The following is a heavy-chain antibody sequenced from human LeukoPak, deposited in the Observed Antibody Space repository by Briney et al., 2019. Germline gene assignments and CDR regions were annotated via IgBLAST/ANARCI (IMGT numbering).Heavy chain of an antibody. CDR1: GYTFTGYY. D-gene: IGHD1-1*01. CDR2: INPNSGGT. Sequence: ASVKFSYKASGYTFTGYYMHWVRQAPGQGLEWMGWINPNSGGTNYAQKFQGRVTMTRDTSISTAYMELSRLRSDDTAVYYCARVMGGPTGTTYFDYWGQGTLVTVSS. J-gene: IGHJ4*02. V-gene: IGHV1-2*02. CDR3: ARVMGGPTGTTYFDY.